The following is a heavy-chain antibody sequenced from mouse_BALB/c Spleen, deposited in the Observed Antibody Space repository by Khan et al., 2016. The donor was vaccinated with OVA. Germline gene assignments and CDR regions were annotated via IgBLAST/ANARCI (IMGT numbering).Heavy chain of an antibody. CDR1: GYSITSEYT. D-gene: IGHD2-4*01. V-gene: IGHV3-2*02. CDR3: ARKDYYDYDPFPY. Sequence: VQLKESGPGLVKPSQSLSLTCTVTGYSITSEYTWNWIRQFPGNKLEWMGFIGYSGNTRYNPSLKSRISITRDTSKNQFFLQLNSVTSEDTATYYCARKDYYDYDPFPYWGQGTLVTVSA. CDR2: IGYSGNT. J-gene: IGHJ3*01.